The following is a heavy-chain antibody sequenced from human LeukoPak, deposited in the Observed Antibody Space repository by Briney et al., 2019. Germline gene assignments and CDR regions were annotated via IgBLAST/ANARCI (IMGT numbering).Heavy chain of an antibody. Sequence: ASVKVSCKASGYTFTSYGISWVRQAPGQGLEWMGWIIAYNGNTNYAQKLQGRVTMTTDTSTSTAYMELRRLRSDDTAVYYCARHYKKYCSSTSCSPDAFDIWGQGTMVTVSS. CDR3: ARHYKKYCSSTSCSPDAFDI. CDR1: GYTFTSYG. J-gene: IGHJ3*02. D-gene: IGHD2-2*01. V-gene: IGHV1-18*01. CDR2: IIAYNGNT.